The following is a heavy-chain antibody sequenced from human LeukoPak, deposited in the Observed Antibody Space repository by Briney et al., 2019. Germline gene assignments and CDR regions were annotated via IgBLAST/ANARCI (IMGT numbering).Heavy chain of an antibody. CDR3: ARVGSQWLVQRPIDY. D-gene: IGHD6-19*01. V-gene: IGHV1-18*01. CDR2: ISAYNGNT. CDR1: GYTFTSYG. J-gene: IGHJ4*02. Sequence: ASVKVSCKASGYTFTSYGISWVRQAPGQGLEWMGWISAYNGNTNYAQKLQGRVTMTTDTSTSTAYMELRSLRSDDTAVYYCARVGSQWLVQRPIDYWGQGTLVTVSS.